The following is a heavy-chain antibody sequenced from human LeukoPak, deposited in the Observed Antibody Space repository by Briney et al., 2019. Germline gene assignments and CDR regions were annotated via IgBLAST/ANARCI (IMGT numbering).Heavy chain of an antibody. D-gene: IGHD3-22*01. CDR2: IYYSGST. CDR3: AREGYYDSSGYYNHDAFDI. CDR1: GGSISSHY. V-gene: IGHV4-59*11. J-gene: IGHJ3*02. Sequence: SETLSLTCTVSGGSISSHYWSWIRQPPGKGLEWIGYIYYSGSTNYNPSLKSRVTISLDTSKNQVSLKLRSVTAADTAVYYCAREGYYDSSGYYNHDAFDIWGQGTMVTVSS.